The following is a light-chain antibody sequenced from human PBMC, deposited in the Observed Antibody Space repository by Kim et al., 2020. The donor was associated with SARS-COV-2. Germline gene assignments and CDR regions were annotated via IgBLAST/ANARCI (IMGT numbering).Light chain of an antibody. CDR1: QRLSSYS. Sequence: PAGESALPSSSASQRLSSYSSSWYQQPPGQAPLLLIYAASSRAAVLPDRFSGSCSATDITLTISRLAADYFAMYYCQQYEGSPKTFGQGTKVDIK. CDR3: QQYEGSPKT. J-gene: IGKJ1*01. CDR2: AAS. V-gene: IGKV3-20*01.